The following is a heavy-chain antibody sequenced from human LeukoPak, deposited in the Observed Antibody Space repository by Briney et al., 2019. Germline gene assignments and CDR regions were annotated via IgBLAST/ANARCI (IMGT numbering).Heavy chain of an antibody. J-gene: IGHJ4*02. CDR3: ARPVLKGYDNCGY. Sequence: ASVKVSCKASGYTFTGYYMHWVRQAPGQGLEWMGRINPNSGGTNYAQKVQGRATMTRDTSISTAYMELSRLRSDDTAVYYCARPVLKGYDNCGYWGQGTLVTVSS. CDR2: INPNSGGT. D-gene: IGHD1-20*01. CDR1: GYTFTGYY. V-gene: IGHV1-2*06.